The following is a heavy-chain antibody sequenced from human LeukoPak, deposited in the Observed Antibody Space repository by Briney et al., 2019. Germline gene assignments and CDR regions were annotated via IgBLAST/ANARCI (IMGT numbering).Heavy chain of an antibody. J-gene: IGHJ5*02. Sequence: SETLSLTCTVSGGSISSGDYYWSWVRQPPGKGLEWIGYIYYSGTTYYNPSLKSRVTISVDTSKNRFSLKLSSVTAADTAVYYCAGVEAGEIDPWGQGTLVTVSS. D-gene: IGHD3-10*01. CDR2: IYYSGTT. CDR3: AGVEAGEIDP. CDR1: GGSISSGDYY. V-gene: IGHV4-30-4*01.